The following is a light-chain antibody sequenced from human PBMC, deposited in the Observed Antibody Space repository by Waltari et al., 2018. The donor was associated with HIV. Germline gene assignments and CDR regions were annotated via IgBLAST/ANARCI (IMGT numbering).Light chain of an antibody. J-gene: IGLJ1*01. CDR3: AAWGDSLTSYV. V-gene: IGLV1-47*01. Sequence: QSVLTQPPSASETPGQGFTISCSGSSSNIGRNYVNWYRHFPGTAPKLLIYSKKQRRPGAPDRFSGSKSGTSASLASSGLRSEDEADYYCAAWGDSLTSYVFGTGTKVTVL. CDR2: SKK. CDR1: SSNIGRNY.